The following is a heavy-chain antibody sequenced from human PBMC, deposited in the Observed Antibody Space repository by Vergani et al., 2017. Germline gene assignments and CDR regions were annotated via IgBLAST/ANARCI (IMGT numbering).Heavy chain of an antibody. CDR3: AQNRGSPLCTSSSCHTWLLWATYMGV. J-gene: IGHJ6*03. D-gene: IGHD3-9*01. V-gene: IGHV1-69*01. CDR1: GDTFVSHA. Sequence: QVQLVQSGAEVKKPGSSVKVSCKASGDTFVSHAFSWVRQAPGQGLEWMGGIIPIFGTVSYAQKFQGRVTITADDSTSTAYMELSRLRSEDTAVYFCAQNRGSPLCTSSSCHTWLLWATYMGVWGRGTTVTVSS. CDR2: IIPIFGTV.